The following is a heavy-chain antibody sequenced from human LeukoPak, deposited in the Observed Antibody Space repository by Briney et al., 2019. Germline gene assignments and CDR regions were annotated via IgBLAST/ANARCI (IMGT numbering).Heavy chain of an antibody. CDR3: ARGSGVFDY. D-gene: IGHD3-10*01. CDR2: IFYTGTT. V-gene: IGHV4-39*01. J-gene: IGHJ4*02. CDR1: GGSVSTSDYY. Sequence: PSETLSLTCTVSGGSVSTSDYYWGWLRQPPGKGLEWIGSIFYTGTTYYNPSLKSRVTIFVDTSKNQFSLKLSSVTATDTAIYYCARGSGVFDYWGQGTLVTVSS.